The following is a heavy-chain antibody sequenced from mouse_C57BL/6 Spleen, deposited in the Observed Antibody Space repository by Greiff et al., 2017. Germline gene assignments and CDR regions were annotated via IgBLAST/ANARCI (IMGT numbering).Heavy chain of an antibody. CDR3: ACYYYGSSYYAMDY. D-gene: IGHD1-1*01. J-gene: IGHJ4*01. CDR2: IDPSDSET. CDR1: GYTFTSYW. Sequence: QVQLQQPGAELVRPGSSVKLSCKASGYTFTSYWMHWVKQRPIQGLEWIGNIDPSDSETHYNQKFTDKATLTVDKSSSTAYMQLSSLTSEDSAVYYCACYYYGSSYYAMDYWGQGTSVTVSS. V-gene: IGHV1-52*01.